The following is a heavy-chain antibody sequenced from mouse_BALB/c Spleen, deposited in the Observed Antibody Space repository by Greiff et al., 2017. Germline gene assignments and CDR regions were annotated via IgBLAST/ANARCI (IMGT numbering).Heavy chain of an antibody. Sequence: EVQLQQSGAELVRSGASVKLSCTASGFNIKDYYMHWVKQRPEQGLEWIGWIDPENGDTEYAPKFQGKATMTADTSSNTAYLQLSSLTSEDTAVYYCNRVITRGYYFDYWGQGTTLTVSS. CDR2: IDPENGDT. CDR3: NRVITRGYYFDY. J-gene: IGHJ2*01. V-gene: IGHV14-4*02. D-gene: IGHD2-4*01. CDR1: GFNIKDYY.